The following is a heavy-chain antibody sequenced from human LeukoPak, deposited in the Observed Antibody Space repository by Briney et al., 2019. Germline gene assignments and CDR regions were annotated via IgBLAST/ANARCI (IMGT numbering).Heavy chain of an antibody. V-gene: IGHV4-31*03. CDR2: IYYSGST. CDR3: ARYSGSYNFDY. CDR1: GGSISSGGYY. Sequence: SETLSLSCTVSGGSISSGGYYWSWIRQHPGKGLEWIGYIYYSGSTYYNPSLKSRVTISVDTSKNQFSLKLSSVTAADTAVYYCARYSGSYNFDYWGQGTLVTVSS. D-gene: IGHD1-26*01. J-gene: IGHJ4*02.